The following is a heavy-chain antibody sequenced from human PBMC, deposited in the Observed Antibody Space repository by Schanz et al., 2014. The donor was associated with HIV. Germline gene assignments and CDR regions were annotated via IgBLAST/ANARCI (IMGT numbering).Heavy chain of an antibody. CDR2: ISAYNGNT. V-gene: IGHV1-18*04. Sequence: QVQLVQSGAEVKKPGASVKVSCKASGYIFTNSYMHWVRQASGQGLEWMGWISAYNGNTNYAQKLQGRVTMTTDTSTSTAYMELRSLRSDDTAVYYCARTDYDILTGYSLGYYGMDVWGQGTTVTVSS. D-gene: IGHD3-9*01. J-gene: IGHJ6*02. CDR3: ARTDYDILTGYSLGYYGMDV. CDR1: GYIFTNSY.